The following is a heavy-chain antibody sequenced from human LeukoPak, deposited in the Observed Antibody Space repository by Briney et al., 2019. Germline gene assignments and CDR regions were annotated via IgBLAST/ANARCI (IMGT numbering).Heavy chain of an antibody. CDR1: GFTFSSYA. CDR3: AARTRPRKAYYDSSGYYRDY. D-gene: IGHD3-22*01. Sequence: GGSLRLSCAASGFTFSSYAMSWVRQAPGKGLEWFSAISGSGGSTYYADSVKGRFTISRDNSKNTLYLHMNSLRAGDTAVYYCAARTRPRKAYYDSSGYYRDYWGQGTQVTVSS. CDR2: ISGSGGST. J-gene: IGHJ4*02. V-gene: IGHV3-23*01.